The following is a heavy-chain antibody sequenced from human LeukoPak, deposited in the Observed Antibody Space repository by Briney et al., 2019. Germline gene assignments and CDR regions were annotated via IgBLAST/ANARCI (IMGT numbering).Heavy chain of an antibody. CDR3: AKQREGTTWSPDY. J-gene: IGHJ4*02. Sequence: PGGSLRLSYAASGFTFSSYGMHWVRQAPGKGLEWVAVISFDGSNEYYLDSVKGRFTISRDNSKNTLYLQMNTLRVEDTAIYYCAKQREGTTWSPDYWGQGTLVTVSS. CDR1: GFTFSSYG. D-gene: IGHD6-13*01. CDR2: ISFDGSNE. V-gene: IGHV3-30*18.